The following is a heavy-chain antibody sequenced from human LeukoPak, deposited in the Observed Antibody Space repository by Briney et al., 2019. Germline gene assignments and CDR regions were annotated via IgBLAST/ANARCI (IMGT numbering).Heavy chain of an antibody. CDR3: VRGFTGSYDY. J-gene: IGHJ4*02. D-gene: IGHD1-26*01. V-gene: IGHV3-53*01. CDR1: GFTVSTSY. Sequence: GGSQRLSCTASGFTVSTSYLTWVRQAPGKGLEWVSGIYSGGTTYYADSVKGRFTISRDNSKNMVHLQMNSLRAEDTAVYYCVRGFTGSYDYWGQGTLVTVSS. CDR2: IYSGGTT.